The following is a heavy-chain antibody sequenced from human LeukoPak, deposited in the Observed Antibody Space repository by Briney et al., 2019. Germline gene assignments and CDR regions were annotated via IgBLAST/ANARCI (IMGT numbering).Heavy chain of an antibody. CDR1: GGTFSSYA. J-gene: IGHJ6*02. D-gene: IGHD2-15*01. V-gene: IGHV1-69*04. Sequence: SAKVSCKASGGTFSSYAISWVRQAPGQGLEWMGRIIPILGIANYAQKFQGRVTITADKSTSTAYMELSSLRSEDTAVYYCARGSCSGGSCNTAYYYYGMDVWGQGTTVTVSS. CDR3: ARGSCSGGSCNTAYYYYGMDV. CDR2: IIPILGIA.